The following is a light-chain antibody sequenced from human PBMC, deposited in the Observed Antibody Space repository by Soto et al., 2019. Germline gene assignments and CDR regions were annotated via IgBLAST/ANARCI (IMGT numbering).Light chain of an antibody. J-gene: IGKJ1*01. Sequence: DIQMTQSPASLSASVGERVTITCRASQNITTNLYWYQQKSGKAPKLLIIGKSPLKTGVPSRFRGSGSGTDFTLTISRLQPEDFALYSCQQPYSTPRTFGQGTKVDIK. V-gene: IGKV1-39*01. CDR1: QNITTN. CDR3: QQPYSTPRT. CDR2: GKS.